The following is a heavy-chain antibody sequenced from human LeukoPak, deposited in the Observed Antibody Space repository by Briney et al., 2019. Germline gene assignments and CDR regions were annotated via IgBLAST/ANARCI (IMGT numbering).Heavy chain of an antibody. CDR2: INPNSGGT. D-gene: IGHD6-19*01. J-gene: IGHJ4*02. Sequence: ASVKVSCKASGYTFTGYYMHWVRQAPGQGLEWMGWINPNSGGTNYAQKFQGRVTMTRDTSISTAYMELSRLRSDDTAVYYCAREGIAVAGTVDYWAREPWSPSPQ. CDR1: GYTFTGYY. CDR3: AREGIAVAGTVDY. V-gene: IGHV1-2*02.